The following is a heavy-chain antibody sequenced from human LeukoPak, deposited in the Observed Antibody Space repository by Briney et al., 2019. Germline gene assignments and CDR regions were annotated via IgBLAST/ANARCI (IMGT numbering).Heavy chain of an antibody. D-gene: IGHD3-10*01. V-gene: IGHV4-59*08. CDR3: ASRGY. Sequence: SETLSLTCTVSGGSISSDYWQWIRQPPGKGLEWVGYIYNSGNNHYNSSLKSRVTISIDTSKNQFSLKLASVTAADTAVYYCASRGYWGQGTLVAVSS. CDR2: IYNSGNN. J-gene: IGHJ4*02. CDR1: GGSISSDY.